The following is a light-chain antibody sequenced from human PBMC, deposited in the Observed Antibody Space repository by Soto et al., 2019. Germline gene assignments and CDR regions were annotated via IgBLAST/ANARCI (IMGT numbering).Light chain of an antibody. J-gene: IGLJ1*01. CDR3: CSNAAGSTYV. CDR1: SSDVGSHNL. Sequence: HSALTQPSSVSGSPGQSITISCTGTSSDVGSHNLVSWYQQFPGKAPKLIIFEASKRPSGVSNRFSGSKSGSTASLTISGLQAEDEADYYCCSNAAGSTYVFGSGTKVTVL. CDR2: EAS. V-gene: IGLV2-23*01.